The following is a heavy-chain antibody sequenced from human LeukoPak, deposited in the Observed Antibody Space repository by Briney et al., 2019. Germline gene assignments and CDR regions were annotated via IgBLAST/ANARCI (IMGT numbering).Heavy chain of an antibody. D-gene: IGHD5-24*01. CDR1: GFTFSSYW. Sequence: PGGSLRLSCAASGFTFSSYWMSWVRQAPGKGLEWVANIKQDGSEKYYVDSVKGRFTISRDNAKNSLYLQTNSLRAEDTAVYYCAREGYKNYYYYYGMDVWGQGTTVTVSS. J-gene: IGHJ6*02. CDR3: AREGYKNYYYYYGMDV. V-gene: IGHV3-7*01. CDR2: IKQDGSEK.